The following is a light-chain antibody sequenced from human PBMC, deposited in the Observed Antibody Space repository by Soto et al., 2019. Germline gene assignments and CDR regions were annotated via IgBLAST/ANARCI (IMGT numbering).Light chain of an antibody. V-gene: IGLV1-51*01. CDR3: GAWDNSLTVVV. CDR1: SSNIGRNS. CDR2: DND. J-gene: IGLJ2*01. Sequence: QSVLTQPPSLSAAPGQKVTISCSGSSSNIGRNSVSWYQHLPGTAPKLLIYDNDKRPSGIPGRFSGSKSGTSATLGITGLQTGDEADYYCGAWDNSLTVVVFGGGTKVTVL.